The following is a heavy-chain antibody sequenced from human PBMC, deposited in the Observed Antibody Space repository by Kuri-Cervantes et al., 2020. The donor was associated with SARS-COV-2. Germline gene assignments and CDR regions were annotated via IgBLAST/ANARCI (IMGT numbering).Heavy chain of an antibody. Sequence: SETLSLTCTVSGGSIGSGNYYWSWIRQPAGKGLEWIGRIYTSGSTSNNPSLKSRVTISVDTSKNQFSLKLSSVTAADTAVYYCARGRNMYFHDSSGYLLVAARSRDAFDTWGQGTVVTVSS. CDR1: GGSIGSGNYY. CDR2: IYTSGST. V-gene: IGHV4-61*02. J-gene: IGHJ3*02. CDR3: ARGRNMYFHDSSGYLLVAARSRDAFDT. D-gene: IGHD3-22*01.